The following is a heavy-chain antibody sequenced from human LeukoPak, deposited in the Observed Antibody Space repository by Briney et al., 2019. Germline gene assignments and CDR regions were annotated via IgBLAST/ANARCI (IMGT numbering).Heavy chain of an antibody. CDR2: IHHSGRT. V-gene: IGHV4-38-2*02. D-gene: IGHD5-12*01. J-gene: IGHJ4*02. CDR3: ARGVVATTPLDY. Sequence: SETLSLTCTVSGYSISSDYYWGWIRQPPGKGLEWIGSIHHSGRTYYNPSLKSRVTISVDTSKNQFSLKLSSVTAADTAVYYCARGVVATTPLDYWGQGTLVTVSS. CDR1: GYSISSDYY.